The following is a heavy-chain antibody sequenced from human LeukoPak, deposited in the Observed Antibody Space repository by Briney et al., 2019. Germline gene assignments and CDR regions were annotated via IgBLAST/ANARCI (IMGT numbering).Heavy chain of an antibody. Sequence: GGSLRLSCAASGFTFSGSAMQWVRQASGKGLEWVGRIRSKANSYATAYAASVEGRFTISRDDSKNTAYLQMNSLKTEDTAVYYCTTLGYCSSTSCGPWGQGTLVTVSS. CDR2: IRSKANSYAT. D-gene: IGHD2-2*01. CDR1: GFTFSGSA. V-gene: IGHV3-73*01. CDR3: TTLGYCSSTSCGP. J-gene: IGHJ5*02.